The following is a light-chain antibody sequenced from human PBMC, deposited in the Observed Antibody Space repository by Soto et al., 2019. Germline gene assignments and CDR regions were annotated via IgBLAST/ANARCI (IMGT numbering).Light chain of an antibody. CDR3: AAWDDSLSGPV. CDR2: NNN. CDR1: SSNIGSNT. Sequence: QSVLTQPPSASGTPGQRVAISCSGSSSNIGSNTVNWYQQFPETAPKLLIYNNNQRPSGVPDRFSGSKSDTSASLAISGLQFEDEAVYYCAAWDDSLSGPVFGGGTKLTVL. V-gene: IGLV1-44*01. J-gene: IGLJ3*02.